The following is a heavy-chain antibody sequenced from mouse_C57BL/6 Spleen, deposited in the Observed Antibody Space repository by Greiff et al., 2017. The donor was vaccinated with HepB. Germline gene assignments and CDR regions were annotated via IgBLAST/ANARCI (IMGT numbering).Heavy chain of an antibody. CDR1: GYSITSGYY. J-gene: IGHJ1*03. CDR2: ISYDGSN. CDR3: AREGYGSSYRYFDV. D-gene: IGHD1-1*01. V-gene: IGHV3-6*01. Sequence: EVKLMESGPGLVKPSQSLSLTCSVTGYSITSGYYWNWIRQFPGNKLEWMGYISYDGSNNYNPSLKNRISITRDTSKNQFFLKLNSVTTEDTATYYCAREGYGSSYRYFDVWGTGTTVTVSS.